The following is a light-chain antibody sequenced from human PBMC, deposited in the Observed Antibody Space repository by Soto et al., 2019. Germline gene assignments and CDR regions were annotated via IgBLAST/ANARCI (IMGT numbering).Light chain of an antibody. V-gene: IGKV1-39*01. CDR2: AAS. CDR3: QQSYSTPPA. J-gene: IGKJ4*01. Sequence: DIQMTQSPSSLSASVGDRVTITCRASQSISSYLNWYQQKPGKAPNLLIYAASSLQSGVPSRFSSSGSRTDFTLTISSLQPEDFATYYCQQSYSTPPAFGGGTKVEIK. CDR1: QSISSY.